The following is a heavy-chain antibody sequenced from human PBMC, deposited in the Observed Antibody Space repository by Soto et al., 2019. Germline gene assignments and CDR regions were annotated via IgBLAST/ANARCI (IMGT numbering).Heavy chain of an antibody. V-gene: IGHV3-23*01. CDR1: GFTFSNYA. J-gene: IGHJ4*02. Sequence: EVQLLESGGGLVQPGGSLRLSCAASGFTFSNYAMNWVRQAPGKGLEWVSAISNSFSDGNTHYADSVKGRFTISRHNDKNTVFLEMNGLRAEDTAVYYCAKVFYPEGGNYFDYWGQGTLVTVSS. CDR2: ISNSFSDGNT. CDR3: AKVFYPEGGNYFDY.